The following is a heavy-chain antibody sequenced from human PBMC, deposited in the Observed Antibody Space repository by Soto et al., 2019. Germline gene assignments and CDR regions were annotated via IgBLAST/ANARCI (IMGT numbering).Heavy chain of an antibody. CDR1: GGSISSYY. D-gene: IGHD3-10*01. CDR3: ARHNYGSGSTYFDY. J-gene: IGHJ4*02. Sequence: SETLSLTCTVSGGSISSYYWSWIRQPPGKGLEWIGYIYYSGSTNYNPSHKSRVNISVDTSKNQFSLKLNFMTAADTAVYYCARHNYGSGSTYFDYWGQGTLVTVSS. V-gene: IGHV4-59*08. CDR2: IYYSGST.